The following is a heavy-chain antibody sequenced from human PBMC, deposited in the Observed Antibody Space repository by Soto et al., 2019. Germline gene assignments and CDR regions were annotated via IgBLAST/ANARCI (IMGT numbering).Heavy chain of an antibody. CDR3: ERAGSFRFDY. D-gene: IGHD3-10*01. Sequence: EVQLVESGGGLVQPGGSLRLSCAASGFTFSSYWLHWVRQAPGKGLVWLSRINSDGRSTSCADSVKDRFTISRDNAKNTLYLQMNSLRAEDTAVYYCERAGSFRFDYWGQGTLVTVAS. CDR2: INSDGRST. V-gene: IGHV3-74*01. J-gene: IGHJ4*02. CDR1: GFTFSSYW.